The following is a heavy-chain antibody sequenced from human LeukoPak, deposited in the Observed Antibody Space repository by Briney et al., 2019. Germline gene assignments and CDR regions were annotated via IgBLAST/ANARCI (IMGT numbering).Heavy chain of an antibody. CDR2: MWSNESHK. D-gene: IGHD3-16*01. CDR1: GFTFSSYG. J-gene: IGHJ3*01. CDR3: AREGLLTSPNNAFDV. V-gene: IGHV3-33*01. Sequence: GTSLRLSCAASGFTFSSYGMHWVRQRPGKGLEWVTVMWSNESHKYYADSVKGRFTVSRDSAKSTLYLQIESLKVEDTAVYYCAREGLLTSPNNAFDVWGQGTMVTVSS.